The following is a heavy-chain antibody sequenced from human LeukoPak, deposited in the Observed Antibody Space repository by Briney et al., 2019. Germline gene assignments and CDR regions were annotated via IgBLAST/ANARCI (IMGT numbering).Heavy chain of an antibody. V-gene: IGHV1-8*03. CDR2: MNPSSGNT. CDR3: ARGGDLYDFWSGYYNP. CDR1: GYTFTSYD. Sequence: GASVKLSCKASGYTFTSYDINWVRQATGQGLEWMGWMNPSSGNTGYAQKFQGRVTITRNTSISTAYMELSSLRSEDTAVYYCARGGDLYDFWSGYYNPWGQGTLVTVSS. D-gene: IGHD3-3*01. J-gene: IGHJ4*02.